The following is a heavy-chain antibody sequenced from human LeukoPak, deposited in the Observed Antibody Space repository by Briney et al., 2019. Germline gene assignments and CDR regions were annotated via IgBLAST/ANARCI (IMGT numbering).Heavy chain of an antibody. Sequence: SQTLSLTCAISGDSVSSNSAAWNWIRQSPSRGLEWRGRTYYRSKWYNDYAVSVKSRITINPDTSKNQFSLQLNSATPEDTAVYFCARDRSYDSSGYYSYFDYWGQGTLVTVSS. D-gene: IGHD3-22*01. V-gene: IGHV6-1*01. CDR2: TYYRSKWYN. J-gene: IGHJ4*02. CDR1: GDSVSSNSAA. CDR3: ARDRSYDSSGYYSYFDY.